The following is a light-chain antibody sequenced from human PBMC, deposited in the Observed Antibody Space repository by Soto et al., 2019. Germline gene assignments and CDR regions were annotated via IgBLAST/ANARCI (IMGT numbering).Light chain of an antibody. CDR2: DAS. CDR1: QSVGYH. CDR3: QQRSNWPPVT. V-gene: IGKV3-11*01. Sequence: EFVLTQSPGTLSLSPVERATLSCRASQSVGYHLAWYQQKPGQAPRLLIYDASNRATGIPARFSGSGSGTDFTLAISSLEPEDFAVYYCQQRSNWPPVTFGGGTKVDIK. J-gene: IGKJ4*01.